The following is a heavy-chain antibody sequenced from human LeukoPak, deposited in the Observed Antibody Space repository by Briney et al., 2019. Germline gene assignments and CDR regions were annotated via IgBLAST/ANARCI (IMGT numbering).Heavy chain of an antibody. CDR2: IDPSDSYT. CDR3: ARRRDCSSTSCPDDAFDI. D-gene: IGHD2-2*01. Sequence: GESLRISCKGSAYSFTSYWISWVRQMPGKGLEWMGRIDPSDSYTNYSPSFQGHVTISADKSIGTAYLQWSSLKASDTAMYYCARRRDCSSTSCPDDAFDIWGQGTMVTVSS. V-gene: IGHV5-10-1*01. J-gene: IGHJ3*02. CDR1: AYSFTSYW.